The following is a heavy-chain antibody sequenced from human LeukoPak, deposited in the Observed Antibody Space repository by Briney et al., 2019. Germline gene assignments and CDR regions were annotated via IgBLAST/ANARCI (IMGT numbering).Heavy chain of an antibody. CDR1: GFTFSTYS. V-gene: IGHV3-21*01. CDR2: ISPDSNYK. D-gene: IGHD1-26*01. CDR3: VRESADGTFFDY. Sequence: GGSLRLSCAASGFTFSTYSMNWLRLAPGKGLEWVSSISPDSNYKYYVDSVKGRFTISRDNAKSSLYLQMNSLRAEDTAVYYCVRESADGTFFDYWGQGTLVTVSS. J-gene: IGHJ4*02.